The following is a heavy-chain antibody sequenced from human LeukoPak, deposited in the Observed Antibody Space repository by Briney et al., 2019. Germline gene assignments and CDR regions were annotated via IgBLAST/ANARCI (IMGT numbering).Heavy chain of an antibody. Sequence: GGSLRLSCAASGFTFSSYGMHWVRQAPGKGLEWVAFIRYDGSNKYYADSVKGRFTISRDNSKNTLYLQMNSLRAEDTAVYYCAKAKVYDSSGYYCDYWGQGTLVTVSS. J-gene: IGHJ4*02. D-gene: IGHD3-22*01. V-gene: IGHV3-30*02. CDR1: GFTFSSYG. CDR3: AKAKVYDSSGYYCDY. CDR2: IRYDGSNK.